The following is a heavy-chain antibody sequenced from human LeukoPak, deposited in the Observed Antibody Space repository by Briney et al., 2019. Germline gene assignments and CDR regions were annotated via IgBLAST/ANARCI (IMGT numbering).Heavy chain of an antibody. D-gene: IGHD6-6*01. V-gene: IGHV3-30-3*01. CDR2: ISYDGSNK. CDR3: ARDTGEGSTSSHGMDV. CDR1: GFTFSSYA. J-gene: IGHJ6*02. Sequence: PGGSLRLSCAASGFTFSSYAMHWVRQAPGKGLEWVAVISYDGSNKYYADSVKGRFTISRDNAKTSLYLQMNSLRAEDTAMYYCARDTGEGSTSSHGMDVWGQGTTVTVSS.